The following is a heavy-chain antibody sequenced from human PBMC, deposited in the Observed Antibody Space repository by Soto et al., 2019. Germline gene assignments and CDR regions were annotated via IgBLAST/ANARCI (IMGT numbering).Heavy chain of an antibody. Sequence: ASVKVSCKASGYSFTSYGMSWVRQAPGQGLEWMGWISAYNGNTNYAQKLQGRVTMTTDTSTSTAYMELRSLRSDDTAVYYCARDRPAEYYDFWSGYPPYGMDVWGQGTTVTVS. CDR1: GYSFTSYG. CDR2: ISAYNGNT. D-gene: IGHD3-3*01. V-gene: IGHV1-18*01. CDR3: ARDRPAEYYDFWSGYPPYGMDV. J-gene: IGHJ6*02.